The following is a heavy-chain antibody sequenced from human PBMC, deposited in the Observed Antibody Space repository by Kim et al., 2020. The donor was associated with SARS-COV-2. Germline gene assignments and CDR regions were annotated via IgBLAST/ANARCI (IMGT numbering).Heavy chain of an antibody. CDR2: IYYSGST. CDR3: ARHRRDMDLPYSSSWYGRGRRAAVDI. D-gene: IGHD6-13*01. V-gene: IGHV4-39*01. J-gene: IGHJ3*02. CDR1: GGSISSSSYY. Sequence: SETLSLTCTVSGGSISSSSYYWGWIRQPPGKGLEWIGSIYYSGSTYYNPSLKSRVTISVDTSKNQFSLKLSSVTAADTAVYYCARHRRDMDLPYSSSWYGRGRRAAVDIWGQGTMVTVSS.